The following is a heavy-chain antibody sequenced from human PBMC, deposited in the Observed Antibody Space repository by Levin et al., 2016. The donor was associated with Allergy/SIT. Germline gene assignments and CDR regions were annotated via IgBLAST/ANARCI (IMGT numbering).Heavy chain of an antibody. CDR2: TKDRLNSYTT. D-gene: IGHD6-6*01. Sequence: VRQAPGKGLEWVGRTKDRLNSYTTEYAASVAGRFTISRDDSKNSLYLQMNSLKTEDTAVYFCARGRIAARRGLAFDYWGQGTLVTVSS. V-gene: IGHV3-72*01. J-gene: IGHJ4*02. CDR3: ARGRIAARRGLAFDY.